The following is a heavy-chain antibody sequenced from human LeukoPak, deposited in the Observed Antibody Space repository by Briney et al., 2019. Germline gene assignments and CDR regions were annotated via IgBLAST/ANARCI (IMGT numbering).Heavy chain of an antibody. CDR3: ADGRGRFLEWLFQS. V-gene: IGHV3-30*02. CDR2: IRYDGSNK. Sequence: QSGGSLRLSCAASGFTFSSYGMHWVRQAPGKGLEWVAFIRYDGSNKYYADSVKGRFTISRDNSKNTLYLQMNSLRAEDTAVHYCADGRGRFLEWLFQSWGQGTLVTVSS. D-gene: IGHD3-3*01. CDR1: GFTFSSYG. J-gene: IGHJ4*02.